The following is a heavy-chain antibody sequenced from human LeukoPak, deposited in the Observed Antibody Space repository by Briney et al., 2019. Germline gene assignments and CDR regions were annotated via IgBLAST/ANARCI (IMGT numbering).Heavy chain of an antibody. V-gene: IGHV1-69*13. CDR3: ARAYSGYDFFDY. D-gene: IGHD5-12*01. Sequence: ASVKVSCKASGGTFSSYAISWVRQAPGQGLEWMGGIIPIFGTANYAQKFQGRVTITADESTSTAYMEVSSLRSEDTAVYYCARAYSGYDFFDYWGQGILVTVSS. CDR2: IIPIFGTA. J-gene: IGHJ4*02. CDR1: GGTFSSYA.